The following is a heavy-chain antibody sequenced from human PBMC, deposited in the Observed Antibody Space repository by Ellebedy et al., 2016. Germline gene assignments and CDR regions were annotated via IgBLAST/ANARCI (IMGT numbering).Heavy chain of an antibody. CDR2: ISTSGDYI. V-gene: IGHV3-21*01. CDR3: AREGDSSSLDY. D-gene: IGHD6-6*01. CDR1: GFIFSYYG. J-gene: IGHJ4*02. Sequence: GGSLRLXXAASGFIFSYYGMNWVRQAPGKGLEWVSSISTSGDYIYYADSLKGRFTISRDNAKNSLYLQMTSLRAEDTAVYYCAREGDSSSLDYWGQGTLVTVSS.